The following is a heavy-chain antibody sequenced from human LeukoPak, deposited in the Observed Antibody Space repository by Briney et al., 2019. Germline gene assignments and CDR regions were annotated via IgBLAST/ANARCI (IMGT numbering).Heavy chain of an antibody. CDR3: AKPVAGSSLGAFDI. V-gene: IGHV3-23*01. J-gene: IGHJ3*02. D-gene: IGHD6-19*01. Sequence: GGSLRLSCAASGFTFSKYAMSWGRQAPGRGLEWVSGLTSSGGTTYYADSVKGRFTISRDNSRSTLYLQTNSLRVEDTAVYYCAKPVAGSSLGAFDIWGQGTMVTVSS. CDR2: LTSSGGTT. CDR1: GFTFSKYA.